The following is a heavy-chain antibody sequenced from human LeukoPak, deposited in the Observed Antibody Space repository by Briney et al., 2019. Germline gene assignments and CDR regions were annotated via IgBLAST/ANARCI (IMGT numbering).Heavy chain of an antibody. J-gene: IGHJ4*02. CDR3: ARRSDYVWGDFRYVAAFDS. Sequence: SETLSLTCTVSGDSLNRSGYYWRWLRQPPGKGLEWVGCLYYTGTTSLNPSLESRVTISVDSSKTQFFLNLKSLTAADTAVYYCARRSDYVWGDFRYVAAFDSWGQGTLVTVSS. D-gene: IGHD3-16*02. V-gene: IGHV4-39*01. CDR2: LYYTGTT. CDR1: GDSLNRSGYY.